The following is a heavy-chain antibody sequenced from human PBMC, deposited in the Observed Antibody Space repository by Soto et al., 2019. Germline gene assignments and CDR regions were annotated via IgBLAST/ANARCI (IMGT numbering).Heavy chain of an antibody. V-gene: IGHV4-39*01. CDR3: SRRAPEGFDP. CDR2: INYSGNA. Sequence: SETLSLTCTVSGGSLSSSPYYWGWIRRPPGKGLEFIGSINYSGNAYYSPSLKSRVTLSVDTSKNQFSLKVTSVTATDTGLYYCSRRAPEGFDPWGQGTLVTVSS. CDR1: GGSLSSSPYY. J-gene: IGHJ5*02.